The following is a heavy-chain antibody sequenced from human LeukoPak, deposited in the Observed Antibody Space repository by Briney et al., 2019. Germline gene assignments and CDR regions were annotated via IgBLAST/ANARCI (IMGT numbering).Heavy chain of an antibody. J-gene: IGHJ4*02. CDR1: GGSISSSGYY. CDR2: IYYSGST. V-gene: IGHV4-39*01. D-gene: IGHD5-24*01. Sequence: SETLSLTCTVSGGSISSSGYYWGWIRQPPGKGLEWIGSIYYSGSTHYNPSLESRVTISVDTSKNQFSLRLSSVTAADTAVYYCASPRYNWGQGTLVTVSS. CDR3: ASPRYN.